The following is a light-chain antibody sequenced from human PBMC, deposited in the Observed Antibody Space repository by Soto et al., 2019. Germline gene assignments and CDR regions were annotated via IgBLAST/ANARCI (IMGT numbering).Light chain of an antibody. V-gene: IGKV3-11*01. CDR2: DAS. J-gene: IGKJ4*01. Sequence: EIVLTQSPATLSLSPLEIDTVXWRASQGVSSYLAWYQQNPGQAPRLLIYDASNRATGIPARFSGSGSGTDFTLTISSLEPEDFAVYYCQHRSNWPLTFGGGTKVDIK. CDR1: QGVSSY. CDR3: QHRSNWPLT.